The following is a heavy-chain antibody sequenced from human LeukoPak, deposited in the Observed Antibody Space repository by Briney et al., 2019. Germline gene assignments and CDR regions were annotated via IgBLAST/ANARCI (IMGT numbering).Heavy chain of an antibody. J-gene: IGHJ4*02. D-gene: IGHD3-9*01. CDR1: GFTFSNYA. CDR2: MSYDGNNE. CDR3: AKVPDILTGYYYFDY. V-gene: IGHV3-30-3*01. Sequence: GGSLRLSCAASGFTFSNYAMHWVRQAPGKGLEWVTVMSYDGNNENYADSVKGRFTISRDNSKNTLYLQMNSLRAEDTAVYYCAKVPDILTGYYYFDYWGQGTLVTVSS.